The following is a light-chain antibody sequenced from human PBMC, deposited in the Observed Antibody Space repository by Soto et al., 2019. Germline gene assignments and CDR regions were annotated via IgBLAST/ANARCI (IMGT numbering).Light chain of an antibody. CDR3: RSYTSSTTWV. CDR1: SSDVGGYNY. CDR2: DVN. Sequence: QSVLTQPASVSGSPGQSITISCTGTSSDVGGYNYVSWYQQHPGKVPKLMIYDVNNRPSGVSNRFSGSKSGNTASLTISGLQAEDEADYYCRSYTSSTTWVFGGGTKLTVL. V-gene: IGLV2-14*01. J-gene: IGLJ3*02.